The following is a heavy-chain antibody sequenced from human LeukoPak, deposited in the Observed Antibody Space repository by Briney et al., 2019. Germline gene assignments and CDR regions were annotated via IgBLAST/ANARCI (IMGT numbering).Heavy chain of an antibody. CDR2: ISYDGSNK. Sequence: GRSLRLSCAASGFTFGSYAMHWVRQAPGKGLEWVAVISYDGSNKYYADSVKGRFTISRDNSKNTLYLQMNSLRAEDTAVYYSARDRRDGYVEVKALDYWGQGTLVTVSS. V-gene: IGHV3-30*04. J-gene: IGHJ4*02. CDR3: ARDRRDGYVEVKALDY. CDR1: GFTFGSYA. D-gene: IGHD5-24*01.